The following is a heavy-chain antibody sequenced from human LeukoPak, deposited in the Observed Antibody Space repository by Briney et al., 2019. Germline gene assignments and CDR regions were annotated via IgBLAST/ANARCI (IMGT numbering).Heavy chain of an antibody. Sequence: GGSLRLSCAASGFTFSSSEMTWVRQVPGKGLEWISYISSSSSAIYYADSVKGRLTISRDNAKNSLFLQMDSLRAEDTAIYFCARYHLRCFDSWGQGILVTVSS. D-gene: IGHD2-2*01. V-gene: IGHV3-48*03. J-gene: IGHJ4*02. CDR1: GFTFSSSE. CDR3: ARYHLRCFDS. CDR2: ISSSSSAI.